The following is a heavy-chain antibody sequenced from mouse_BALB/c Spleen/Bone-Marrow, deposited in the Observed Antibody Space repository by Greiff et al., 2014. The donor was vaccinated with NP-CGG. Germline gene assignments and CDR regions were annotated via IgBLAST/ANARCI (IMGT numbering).Heavy chain of an antibody. Sequence: VQLQQSGAELVRPGTSVKVSCKASGYAFTNYLIEWVKQRPGQGLEWIGVINPGSGGTNYNEKFKGKATLTADKSSSTAYMQLSSLTSDDSAVYFCARIYYGNYYWGQGTTLPVSS. D-gene: IGHD2-1*01. CDR3: ARIYYGNYY. V-gene: IGHV1-54*01. CDR1: GYAFTNYL. J-gene: IGHJ2*01. CDR2: INPGSGGT.